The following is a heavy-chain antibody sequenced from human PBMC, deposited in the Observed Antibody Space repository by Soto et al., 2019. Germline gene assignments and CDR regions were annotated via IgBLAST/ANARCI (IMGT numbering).Heavy chain of an antibody. D-gene: IGHD4-17*01. V-gene: IGHV4-61*01. CDR1: GASVNTGLYY. CDR2: ILLTGSA. CDR3: AADLGDSTPL. Sequence: QVQLLVPRPGLVKPSETLSLTCTVSGASVNTGLYYWSWIRQPPGKGLEWIGYILLTGSATYNPALESQVNFSIDPPNLQFSVNLRSSTAADTTTYYFAADLGDSTPLWCQGTV. J-gene: IGHJ4*02.